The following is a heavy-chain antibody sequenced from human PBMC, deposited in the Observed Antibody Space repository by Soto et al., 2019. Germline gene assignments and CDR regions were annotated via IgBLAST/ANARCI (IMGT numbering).Heavy chain of an antibody. Sequence: QVQLVQSGAEVKKPGSSVKVSCKASGGTFSSYAISWVRQAPGQGLEWMGGIIPIFGTANYAQKFQGRVTITADQPTSTAYMALSSLISQDTAGYYCARGHIAAAGSEGDYYYYYGMDVWGQGTTVTVSS. D-gene: IGHD6-13*01. CDR1: GGTFSSYA. V-gene: IGHV1-69*12. J-gene: IGHJ6*02. CDR2: IIPIFGTA. CDR3: ARGHIAAAGSEGDYYYYYGMDV.